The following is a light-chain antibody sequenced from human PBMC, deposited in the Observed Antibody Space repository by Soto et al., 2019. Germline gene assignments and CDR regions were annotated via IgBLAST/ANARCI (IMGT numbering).Light chain of an antibody. CDR2: ENS. CDR1: SSDVGGYNY. Sequence: QSVLTQPASVSGSPGQSITISCTGTSSDVGGYNYFSYHQHDPGKVPKLLSYENSQRPSGIPDRFSASKSGTTATLAITGLQTGDEADYNCATWDTSLSGEVFGSGTKVTVL. CDR3: ATWDTSLSGEV. J-gene: IGLJ1*01. V-gene: IGLV1-51*01.